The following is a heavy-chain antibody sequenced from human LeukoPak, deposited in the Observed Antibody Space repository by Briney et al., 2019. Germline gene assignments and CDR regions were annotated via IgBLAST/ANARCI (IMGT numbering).Heavy chain of an antibody. V-gene: IGHV3-66*01. CDR1: GFTVSSNY. CDR3: ALAAGYAEPYYFDY. CDR2: IYSGGST. J-gene: IGHJ4*02. Sequence: GGSLRLSCAASGFTVSSNYMSWVRQAPGKGLEWFSVIYSGGSTYYADSVKGRFTISRDNSKNTLYLQMNSLRAEDTAVYYCALAAGYAEPYYFDYWGQGTLVTVSS. D-gene: IGHD6-13*01.